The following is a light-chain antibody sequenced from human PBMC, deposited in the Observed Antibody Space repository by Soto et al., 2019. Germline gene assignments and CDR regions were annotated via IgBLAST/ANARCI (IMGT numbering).Light chain of an antibody. CDR1: QSISRW. V-gene: IGKV1-5*01. CDR3: QNYISYSWT. Sequence: DIQLAQSPSTLSAFVGDRLTITCRASQSISRWLAWYQQKTGKAPKLLIYDDSSLEGGVPLRLSGNGSGTELTLTISRLQPDDLATYYCQNYISYSWTCGQGTKVDIK. CDR2: DDS. J-gene: IGKJ1*01.